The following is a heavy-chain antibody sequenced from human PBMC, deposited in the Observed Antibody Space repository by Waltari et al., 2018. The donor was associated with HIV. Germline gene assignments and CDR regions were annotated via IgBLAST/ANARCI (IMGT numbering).Heavy chain of an antibody. CDR3: ARDSSGYYYVGYGMDV. Sequence: QVQLVESGGGLVQPGRSLRLSCAASGFTFNTYGMFWVSQVPGKGLECVAVISYDGRNKYYADSVKGRFTISRDNSKNTLYLQMNSLRAEDTAVYYCARDSSGYYYVGYGMDVWGQGTTVTVSS. D-gene: IGHD3-22*01. CDR1: GFTFNTYG. V-gene: IGHV3-30*01. CDR2: ISYDGRNK. J-gene: IGHJ6*02.